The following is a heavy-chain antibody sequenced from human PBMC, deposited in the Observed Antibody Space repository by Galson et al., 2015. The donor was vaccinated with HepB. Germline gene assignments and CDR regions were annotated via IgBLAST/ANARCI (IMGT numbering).Heavy chain of an antibody. J-gene: IGHJ2*01. Sequence: CAISGDSVSAHRAAWNWIRQSPSRGLEWLGRTYYRSKWYNDYAVSVKSRITINPDTSKNHFSLQLKSVTLEDSAVYYCARERGDWGALEYLDLWGRGTLVTVSS. CDR1: GDSVSAHRAA. V-gene: IGHV6-1*01. CDR2: TYYRSKWYN. D-gene: IGHD7-27*01. CDR3: ARERGDWGALEYLDL.